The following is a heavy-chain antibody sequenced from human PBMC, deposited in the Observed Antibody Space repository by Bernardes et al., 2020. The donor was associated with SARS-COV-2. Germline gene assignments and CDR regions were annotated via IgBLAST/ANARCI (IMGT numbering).Heavy chain of an antibody. D-gene: IGHD5-12*01. Sequence: GGYPRLSCAASGFTFSSYGMHWVRQAPGKGLEWVAVIWYDGSNKYYADSVKGRFTISRDNSKNTLYLQMNSLRAEDTAVYYCAKGVAIVAAFFYFWGQGTLVTVSS. CDR2: IWYDGSNK. J-gene: IGHJ4*02. CDR3: AKGVAIVAAFFYF. CDR1: GFTFSSYG. V-gene: IGHV3-30*02.